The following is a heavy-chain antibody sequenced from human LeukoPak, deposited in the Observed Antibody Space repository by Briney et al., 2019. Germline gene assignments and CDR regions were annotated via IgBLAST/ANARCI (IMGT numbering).Heavy chain of an antibody. Sequence: GASVKVSCKASGYTFTGYYMHWVQQAPGQGLEWMGWINPNSGGTNYAQKFQGRVTMTRDTSISTAYMELSRLRSDDTAVYYCARGHNIVGAHPLDYWGQGTLVTVSS. D-gene: IGHD1-26*01. J-gene: IGHJ4*02. CDR2: INPNSGGT. V-gene: IGHV1-2*02. CDR3: ARGHNIVGAHPLDY. CDR1: GYTFTGYY.